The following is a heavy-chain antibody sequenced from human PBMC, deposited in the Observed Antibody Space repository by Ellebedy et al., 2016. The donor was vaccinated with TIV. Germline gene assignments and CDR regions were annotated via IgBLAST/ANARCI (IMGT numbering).Heavy chain of an antibody. CDR3: ARLKYSGSEYFDY. J-gene: IGHJ4*02. Sequence: GGSLRLXXATSGFNFSEYDMTWIRQAPGKGLEWVSYISSTAGTISYGGSVKVRFTISRDNAQNSLYLQMIRLRTEDTAVYYCARLKYSGSEYFDYWGPGTLVTVSS. CDR1: GFNFSEYD. CDR2: ISSTAGTI. D-gene: IGHD5-12*01. V-gene: IGHV3-11*01.